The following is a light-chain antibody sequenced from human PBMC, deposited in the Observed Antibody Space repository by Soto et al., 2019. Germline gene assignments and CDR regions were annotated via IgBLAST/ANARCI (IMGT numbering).Light chain of an antibody. V-gene: IGKV3-20*01. J-gene: IGKJ3*01. Sequence: EIVLTQSPGTLSLSPGERATLSCRASQSVSSGYLAWYQQKPGQAPRLLMSGASSRATGIPDRFSGSGSGTDFTLTISSLQSEDSAVYYCHQYNSWPRGTFGPGTKVEIK. CDR2: GAS. CDR1: QSVSSGY. CDR3: HQYNSWPRGT.